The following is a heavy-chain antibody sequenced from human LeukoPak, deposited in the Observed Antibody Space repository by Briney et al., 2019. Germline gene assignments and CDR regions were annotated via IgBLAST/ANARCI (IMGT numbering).Heavy chain of an antibody. Sequence: SGPALAKPTQTLTLTCTFSGFSLSTIGMRVNWIRQPPGKALEWLARIDWDDAKFYSSSLKTRLTISKDTSKNQVVLTMTNMDPVDTATYYCARSGYSSAGKFDSWGQGTLVTVSS. J-gene: IGHJ4*02. CDR3: ARSGYSSAGKFDS. CDR2: IDWDDAK. D-gene: IGHD6-19*01. V-gene: IGHV2-70*04. CDR1: GFSLSTIGMR.